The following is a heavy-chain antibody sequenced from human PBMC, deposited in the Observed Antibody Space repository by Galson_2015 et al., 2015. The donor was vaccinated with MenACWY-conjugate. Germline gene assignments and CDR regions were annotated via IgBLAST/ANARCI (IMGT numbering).Heavy chain of an antibody. Sequence: SLRLSCAASGFTFSSYGMHWVRQAPGKGLEWVAFIRYDGSNKYYADSVKGRFTISRDNSKNTLNLQMNSLRAEDTAVYYCAKDLSEDWYFDLWGRGTLVTVSS. J-gene: IGHJ2*01. CDR2: IRYDGSNK. V-gene: IGHV3-30*02. CDR1: GFTFSSYG. CDR3: AKDLSEDWYFDL. D-gene: IGHD3-16*01.